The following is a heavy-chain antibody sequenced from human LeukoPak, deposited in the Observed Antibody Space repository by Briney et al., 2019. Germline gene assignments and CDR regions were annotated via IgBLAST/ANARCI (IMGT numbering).Heavy chain of an antibody. D-gene: IGHD3-10*01. J-gene: IGHJ4*02. CDR1: CGSISSYY. CDR3: AASKEFVSLRY. V-gene: IGHV4-4*07. Sequence: KPSDTLSLTWTVACGSISSYYGRWIRQPAGKGLEWIGRIYTSGSTNYNPSLKSRVTMSVDTSKNQFSLKLSSVTAADTAVYYCAASKEFVSLRYWGQGTLVTVSS. CDR2: IYTSGST.